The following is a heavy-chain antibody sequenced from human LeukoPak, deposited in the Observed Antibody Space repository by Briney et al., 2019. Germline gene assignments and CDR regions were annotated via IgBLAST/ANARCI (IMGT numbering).Heavy chain of an antibody. D-gene: IGHD4-17*01. CDR2: TYRGGTT. J-gene: IGHJ4*02. Sequence: GGSLRLSCAASGFSVSDNHMTWVRQAPGKGLEWVSVTYRGGTTSYADFVKARFTSSRDNSKNTLYLQMNSLSAEDTAVYYCTRESPTTVTSFDYWAQGTLVTVSS. CDR3: TRESPTTVTSFDY. CDR1: GFSVSDNH. V-gene: IGHV3-66*01.